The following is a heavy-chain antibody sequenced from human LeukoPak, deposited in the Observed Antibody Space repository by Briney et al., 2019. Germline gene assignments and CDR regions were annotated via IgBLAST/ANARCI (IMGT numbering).Heavy chain of an antibody. V-gene: IGHV4-39*01. CDR3: AGIDYGDPLDY. CDR2: IYYSGST. Sequence: SETLSLTCTVSGGSISSSSYYWGWIRQPPGKGLEWIGSIYYSGSTYYNPSLKSRVTISVDTSKNQFSLKLSSVTAADTAVYYCAGIDYGDPLDYWGQGTLVTVSS. J-gene: IGHJ4*02. D-gene: IGHD4-17*01. CDR1: GGSISSSSYY.